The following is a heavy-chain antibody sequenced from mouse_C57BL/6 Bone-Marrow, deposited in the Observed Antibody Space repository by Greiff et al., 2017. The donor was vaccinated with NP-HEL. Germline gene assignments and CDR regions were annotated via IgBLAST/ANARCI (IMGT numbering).Heavy chain of an antibody. CDR2: IRNKANGYTT. Sequence: EVQRVESGGGLVQPGGSLSLSCAASGFTFTDYYMSWVRQPPGKALEWLVFIRNKANGYTTEYSASVKGRLTISRDNSQSILYLLMNALRAEDSATYYCARSIYDDYADDTCYAMDYWGQGTSVTVSS. D-gene: IGHD2-4*01. CDR3: ARSIYDDYADDTCYAMDY. V-gene: IGHV7-3*01. J-gene: IGHJ4*01. CDR1: GFTFTDYY.